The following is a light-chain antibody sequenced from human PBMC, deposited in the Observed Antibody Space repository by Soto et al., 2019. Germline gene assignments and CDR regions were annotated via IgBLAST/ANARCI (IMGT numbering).Light chain of an antibody. CDR3: QKYNSYLVT. V-gene: IGKV1-5*03. Sequence: DIQMTQSPSTLSASVGDRVTITCRASQSISSWLAWYQQKPGKAPKLLIYKASSLESGVPSRFSGSGSGTDFTLTISSLQPDDFANYYCQKYNSYLVTFGQGNKLEIK. CDR2: KAS. CDR1: QSISSW. J-gene: IGKJ2*01.